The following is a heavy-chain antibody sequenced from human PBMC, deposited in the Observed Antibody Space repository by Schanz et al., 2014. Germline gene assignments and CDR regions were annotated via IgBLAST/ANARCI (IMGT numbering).Heavy chain of an antibody. CDR2: IGDDGAVK. J-gene: IGHJ6*03. Sequence: EVQLLESGGGLAQPGGSLRLACAASGFNFNTYAMSWVRQAPGKGLEWVANIGDDGAVKYYLDSVRGRFTISRDNTKNFLHLEMNNQRAEDTAVYLCARESGGQNDLDAEPHKYTYMDVWGKGTTVTVSS. CDR3: ARESGGQNDLDAEPHKYTYMDV. CDR1: GFNFNTYA. D-gene: IGHD1-1*01. V-gene: IGHV3-7*01.